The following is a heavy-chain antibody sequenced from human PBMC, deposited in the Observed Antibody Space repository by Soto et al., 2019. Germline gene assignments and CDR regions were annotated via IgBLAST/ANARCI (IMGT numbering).Heavy chain of an antibody. J-gene: IGHJ4*02. Sequence: EVQLVESGGGLVKPGGSLRLSCAASGFTFSSYSMNWVRQAPGKGLEWVSSISSRSSYIYYADSVKGRFTISRDNAKNSLYLQINSLRAEDTAVYYCARDLTTYYGSGSTFDYWGQGTLVTVSS. D-gene: IGHD3-10*01. CDR1: GFTFSSYS. V-gene: IGHV3-21*01. CDR2: ISSRSSYI. CDR3: ARDLTTYYGSGSTFDY.